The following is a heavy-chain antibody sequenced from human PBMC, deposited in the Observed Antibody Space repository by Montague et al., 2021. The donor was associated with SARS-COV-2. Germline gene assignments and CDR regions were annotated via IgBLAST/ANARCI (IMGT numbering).Heavy chain of an antibody. J-gene: IGHJ5*02. V-gene: IGHV4-59*08. CDR3: ARLRLPDGYIYWFGP. CDR1: GGSISSYY. D-gene: IGHD5-24*01. Sequence: SETLSLTCTVSGGSISSYYWSWIRQPPGKGLEWIGYIYYGGSTNYSPSFKGRVIMSVDTSNNQFSLRLTSVTAADTAVYYCARLRLPDGYIYWFGPWGQGTLVTVSS. CDR2: IYYGGST.